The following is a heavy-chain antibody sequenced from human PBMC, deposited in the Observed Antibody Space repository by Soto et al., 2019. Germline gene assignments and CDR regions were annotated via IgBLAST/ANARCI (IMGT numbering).Heavy chain of an antibody. D-gene: IGHD2-15*01. CDR3: AKDLYCCGYMDV. V-gene: IGHV3-23*01. CDR2: ISGSGDST. Sequence: PGGSLRLSCAASGFTFSSYALSWVRQAPGKGLEWVSGISGSGDSTNYADSVKGRFTISRDNSENTVYLQMNSLRAEDTAVYYCAKDLYCCGYMDVWGKGTTVTVSS. J-gene: IGHJ6*03. CDR1: GFTFSSYA.